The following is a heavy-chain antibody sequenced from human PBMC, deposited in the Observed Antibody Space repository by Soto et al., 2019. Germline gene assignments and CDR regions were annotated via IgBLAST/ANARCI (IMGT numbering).Heavy chain of an antibody. CDR3: ARGLREITMVRGVRYYYYGMDV. CDR1: GGSISSSNW. CDR2: IYHSGST. Sequence: SETLSLTCAVSGGSISSSNWWSWVRQPSGKGLEWIGEIYHSGSTNYNPSLKSRVTISVDKSKNQFSLKLSSVTAADTAVYYCARGLREITMVRGVRYYYYGMDVWGQGTTVTVSS. D-gene: IGHD3-10*01. V-gene: IGHV4-4*02. J-gene: IGHJ6*02.